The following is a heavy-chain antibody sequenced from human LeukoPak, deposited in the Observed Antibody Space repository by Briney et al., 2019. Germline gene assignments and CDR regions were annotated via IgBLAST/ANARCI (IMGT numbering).Heavy chain of an antibody. CDR3: ALEGGYSRGQYGY. J-gene: IGHJ4*02. Sequence: GGSLRLSCSVSGLTFYTYAMSWVRQAPGKGLEWVSAISGSGGSTYYADSVKGWFTISRDNSKNTLYLQMNSLRAEDTAVYYCALEGGYSRGQYGYWGQGTLVTVSS. CDR2: ISGSGGST. CDR1: GLTFYTYA. D-gene: IGHD6-25*01. V-gene: IGHV3-23*01.